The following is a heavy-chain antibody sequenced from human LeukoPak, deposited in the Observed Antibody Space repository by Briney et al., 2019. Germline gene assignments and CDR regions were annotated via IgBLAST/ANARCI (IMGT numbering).Heavy chain of an antibody. V-gene: IGHV1-2*04. Sequence: GASVKVSCKASGYTFTGYYMHWVRQAPGQGLEWMGWINPNSGGTNYAQKFQGWVTMTRDTSISTAYMELSRLRSDDTAVYYCARDRRRYSSSWYSSSNYYYYGMDVWGQGTTVTVSS. D-gene: IGHD6-13*01. CDR3: ARDRRRYSSSWYSSSNYYYYGMDV. CDR1: GYTFTGYY. J-gene: IGHJ6*02. CDR2: INPNSGGT.